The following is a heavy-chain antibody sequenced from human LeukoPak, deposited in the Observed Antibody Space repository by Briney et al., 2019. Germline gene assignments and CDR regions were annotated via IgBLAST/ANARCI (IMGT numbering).Heavy chain of an antibody. Sequence: ASVTVSCTASGYTFTSYDINWVRQATGQGLEWMGWMNPNSGNTGYAQKFQGRVTMTRNTSISTAYMELSSRRSEDTAVYYCARGRSIFRSSSDFDYWGQGTLVTVSS. CDR2: MNPNSGNT. CDR1: GYTFTSYD. J-gene: IGHJ4*02. D-gene: IGHD6-6*01. V-gene: IGHV1-8*01. CDR3: ARGRSIFRSSSDFDY.